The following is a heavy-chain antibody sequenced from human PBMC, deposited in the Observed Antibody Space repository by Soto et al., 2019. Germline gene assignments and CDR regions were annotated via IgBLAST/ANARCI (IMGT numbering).Heavy chain of an antibody. CDR3: AKASRDGYNYNAFDI. Sequence: PGESLRISCKGSGYRFSSYWIGWVRQMPGKGLEWMGIIYPGDSDTRYSPSFQGQVTISADKSISTAYLQWSSLKASDTAMYYCAKASRDGYNYNAFDIWGQGTTVTVSS. J-gene: IGHJ3*02. V-gene: IGHV5-51*01. CDR1: GYRFSSYW. CDR2: IYPGDSDT. D-gene: IGHD5-12*01.